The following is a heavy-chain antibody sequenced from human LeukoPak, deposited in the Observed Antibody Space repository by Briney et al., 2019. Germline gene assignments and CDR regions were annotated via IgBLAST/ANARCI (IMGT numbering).Heavy chain of an antibody. CDR2: IIPISGTA. CDR1: GGTFSNYA. V-gene: IGHV1-69*13. Sequence: ASVKVSCKASGGTFSNYAISWVRQAPGQGLEWMGGIIPISGTANYAQKLQDRVTITADASTSTAYMELSSLRSEDTAVYYCATYCSSTSCYIWGYYFDYWGQGTLVTVSS. D-gene: IGHD2-2*01. CDR3: ATYCSSTSCYIWGYYFDY. J-gene: IGHJ4*02.